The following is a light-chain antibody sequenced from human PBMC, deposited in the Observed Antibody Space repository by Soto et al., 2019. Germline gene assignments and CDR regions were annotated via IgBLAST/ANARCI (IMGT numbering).Light chain of an antibody. J-gene: IGKJ4*01. CDR3: QQYNGWPLT. Sequence: EIVMTQSPDTLSVSPGERATLSCRASQSLTSNLAWYQQKPGQTPRLIIYGASTRATGTPPRFSGSGSGTECTLTISSLQSEDFAIYYCQQYNGWPLTFGGGTKVEIK. CDR1: QSLTSN. V-gene: IGKV3-15*01. CDR2: GAS.